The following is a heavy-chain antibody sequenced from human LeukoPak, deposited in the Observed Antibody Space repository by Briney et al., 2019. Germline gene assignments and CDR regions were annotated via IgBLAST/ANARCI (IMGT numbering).Heavy chain of an antibody. Sequence: PSQTLSLTCTVSGGSISSGDYYWSWIRQPPGKGLEWIGYIYYSGSTYYNPSLKSRVTISVDTSKNQFSLKLSSVTAADTAVYYCARGPIVLMVYAILDYWGQGTLVTVSS. CDR2: IYYSGST. CDR3: ARGPIVLMVYAILDY. V-gene: IGHV4-30-4*08. D-gene: IGHD2-8*01. CDR1: GGSISSGDYY. J-gene: IGHJ4*02.